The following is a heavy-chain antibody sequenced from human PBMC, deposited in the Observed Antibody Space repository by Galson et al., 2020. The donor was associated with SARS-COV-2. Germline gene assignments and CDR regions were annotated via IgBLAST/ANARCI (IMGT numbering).Heavy chain of an antibody. CDR2: IYTSGNT. J-gene: IGHJ6*02. V-gene: IGHV4-61*02. D-gene: IGHD3-3*01. Sequence: SETLSLTCTVSGASIRSGRYHWSWIRPPAGKGLESIGRIYTSGNTNYNPSLKSRVSISLDTSKNQFSLRLRSVTAADTAVYYCARGEFFEFNYYGMDVWGQGTTVTVSS. CDR1: GASIRSGRYH. CDR3: ARGEFFEFNYYGMDV.